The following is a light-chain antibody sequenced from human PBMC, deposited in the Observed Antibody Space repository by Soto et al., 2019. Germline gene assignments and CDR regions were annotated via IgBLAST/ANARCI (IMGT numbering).Light chain of an antibody. Sequence: EIVWTKCPATLSLSPGERATLSCRASQSISSYLAWYQQKPGQAPRLLIYDVSNRDAVIPARFSGSGSGTDFILTISSLEPEDFAIYYCQQSSSPFTFGPGTRVEIK. CDR1: QSISSY. CDR3: QQSSSPFT. V-gene: IGKV3-11*01. J-gene: IGKJ3*01. CDR2: DVS.